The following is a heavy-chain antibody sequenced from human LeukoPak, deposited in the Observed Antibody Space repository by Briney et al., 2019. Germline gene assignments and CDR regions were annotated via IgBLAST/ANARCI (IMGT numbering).Heavy chain of an antibody. CDR1: GYTFTGYY. Sequence: ASVKVSCKASGYTFTGYYMHWVRQAPGQGLGWMGWINPNSGGTNYAQKFQGRVTMTRDTSISTAYMELSRLRSDDTAVYYCARDIVVVPAAMKGTYYFDYWGQGTLVTVSS. CDR3: ARDIVVVPAAMKGTYYFDY. CDR2: INPNSGGT. V-gene: IGHV1-2*02. J-gene: IGHJ4*02. D-gene: IGHD2-2*01.